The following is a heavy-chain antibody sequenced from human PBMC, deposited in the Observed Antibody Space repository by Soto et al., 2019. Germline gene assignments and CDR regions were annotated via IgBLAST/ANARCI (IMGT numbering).Heavy chain of an antibody. J-gene: IGHJ4*02. CDR3: ARETYYYDSSGYSYFDY. CDR1: GGSISSSNW. Sequence: SETLSLTCAVSGGSISSSNWWRWVRQPPGKGLEWIGEIYHSGSTNYNPSLKSRVTISVDKSKNQFSLKLSSVTAADTAVYYCARETYYYDSSGYSYFDYWGQGTLVTVSP. D-gene: IGHD3-22*01. CDR2: IYHSGST. V-gene: IGHV4-4*02.